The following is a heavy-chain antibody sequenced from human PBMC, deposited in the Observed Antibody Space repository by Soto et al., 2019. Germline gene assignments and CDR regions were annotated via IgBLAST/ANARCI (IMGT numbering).Heavy chain of an antibody. CDR1: GFTFSSYG. CDR3: AKPSTTIGPSSGWYWSAFDI. V-gene: IGHV3-30*18. J-gene: IGHJ3*02. Sequence: GGSLRLSCAASGFTFSSYGMHWVRQAPGKGLEWVAVISYDGSNKYYADSVKGRFTISRDNSKNTLYLQMNSLRAEDTAVYYCAKPSTTIGPSSGWYWSAFDIWGQGTMVTVSS. CDR2: ISYDGSNK. D-gene: IGHD6-19*01.